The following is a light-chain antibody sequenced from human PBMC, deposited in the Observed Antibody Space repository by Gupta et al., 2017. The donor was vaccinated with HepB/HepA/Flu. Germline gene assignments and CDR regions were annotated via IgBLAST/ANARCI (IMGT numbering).Light chain of an antibody. CDR1: NIGSKS. J-gene: IGLJ2*01. Sequence: SYVLTQPPSVSVAPGKTARITCGGNNIGSKSVHWYQQKPGQAPVMVVYDDSDRPSGIPERFSGSNSGNTATVTISRVEAGDEADYYCQGWDRSSDHVVFGGGTKLTVL. V-gene: IGLV3-21*03. CDR2: DDS. CDR3: QGWDRSSDHVV.